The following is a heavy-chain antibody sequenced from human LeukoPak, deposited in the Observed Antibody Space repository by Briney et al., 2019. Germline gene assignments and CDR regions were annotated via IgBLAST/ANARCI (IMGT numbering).Heavy chain of an antibody. CDR3: TKDRGGSSQLGDAFDV. D-gene: IGHD1-26*01. J-gene: IGHJ3*01. CDR2: ISYSSETI. V-gene: IGHV3-9*01. Sequence: PGGSLRLSCAASGFSFDEYAMHWVRRVPGKGLEWVSGISYSSETIGYVDSVKGRFTISRDNAKKSLYLQMNSLRAEDTALYYCTKDRGGSSQLGDAFDVWGQGTMVSVSS. CDR1: GFSFDEYA.